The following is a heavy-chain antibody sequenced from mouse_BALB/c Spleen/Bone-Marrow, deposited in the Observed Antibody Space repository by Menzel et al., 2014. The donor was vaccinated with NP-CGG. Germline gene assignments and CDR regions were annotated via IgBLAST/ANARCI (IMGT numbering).Heavy chain of an antibody. CDR2: IWSGGST. D-gene: IGHD3-1*01. V-gene: IGHV2-2*02. CDR3: ARNEHSGFAY. J-gene: IGHJ3*01. CDR1: GFSLTSYG. Sequence: QVTLKVCGPGLVQPSQSLSITCTVSGFSLTSYGVHWVRQSPGKGLEWLGVIWSGGSTDYNAAFISRLSISKDNSKSQVFFEMNSLQANDTAIYYCARNEHSGFAYWGQGTLVTVSA.